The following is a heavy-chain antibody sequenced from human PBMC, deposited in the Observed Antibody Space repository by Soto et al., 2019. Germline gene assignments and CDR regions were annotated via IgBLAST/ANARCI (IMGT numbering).Heavy chain of an antibody. Sequence: LRLSCAASGFTVNGKKYMTWVRQAPGKGLEWVSALYIADGTFYADSVKGRFTVSIDSSKNTVYLQMNNLSPEDTAVYYCATWLLREHAFDIWGLGTMVTVSS. J-gene: IGHJ3*02. CDR3: ATWLLREHAFDI. CDR1: GFTVNGKKY. D-gene: IGHD2-15*01. CDR2: LYIADGT. V-gene: IGHV3-53*01.